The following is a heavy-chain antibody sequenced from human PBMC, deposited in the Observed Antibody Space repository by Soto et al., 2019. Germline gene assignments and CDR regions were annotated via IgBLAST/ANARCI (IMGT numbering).Heavy chain of an antibody. D-gene: IGHD6-6*01. Sequence: SETLSLTCAVYCGSFSGYYWSWIRQPPGKGLEWIGEINHSGSTNYNPSLKSRVTISVDTSKNQFSLKLSSVTAADTAVYYCARVNSSSRWFDPWGQGTLVTVSS. J-gene: IGHJ5*02. CDR1: CGSFSGYY. V-gene: IGHV4-34*01. CDR2: INHSGST. CDR3: ARVNSSSRWFDP.